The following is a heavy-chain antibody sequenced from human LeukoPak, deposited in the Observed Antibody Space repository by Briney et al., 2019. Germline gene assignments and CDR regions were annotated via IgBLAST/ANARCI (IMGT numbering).Heavy chain of an antibody. J-gene: IGHJ4*02. CDR2: IWYDGSNK. V-gene: IGHV3-33*06. Sequence: GGSLRLSCAASGFTFSSYGMHWVRQAPGKGPEWVAVIWYDGSNKYYADSVKGRFTISRDNSKNTLYLQMNSLRAEDTAVYYCAKVMDLYYYDSSGSPPDYWGQGTLVTVSS. D-gene: IGHD3-22*01. CDR1: GFTFSSYG. CDR3: AKVMDLYYYDSSGSPPDY.